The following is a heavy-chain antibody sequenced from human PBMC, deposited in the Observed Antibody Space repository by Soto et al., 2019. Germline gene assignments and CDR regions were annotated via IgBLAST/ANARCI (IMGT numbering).Heavy chain of an antibody. D-gene: IGHD5-18*01. Sequence: GASVKVSCKASGGTFSSYAISWVRQAPGQGLEWMGGIIPIFGTANYAQKFQGRVTITADESTSTAYMELSSLRSEDTAVYYCARGLDKAMVAQGTYLGEFDYWGQGTLVT. J-gene: IGHJ4*02. CDR3: ARGLDKAMVAQGTYLGEFDY. V-gene: IGHV1-69*13. CDR1: GGTFSSYA. CDR2: IIPIFGTA.